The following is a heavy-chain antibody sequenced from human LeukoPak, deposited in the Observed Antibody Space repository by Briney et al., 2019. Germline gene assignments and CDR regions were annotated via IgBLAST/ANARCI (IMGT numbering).Heavy chain of an antibody. V-gene: IGHV3-74*01. CDR3: HPLSYVSN. CDR1: GFTFSSRL. D-gene: IGHD3-22*01. Sequence: SGGSLRLSCAVSGFTFSSRLMHWVRQAPGNGLVWVALIKDDGTTNYADSVRGRFTASRDDAKNTVYLQMSSLRADDTAVYYCHPLSYVSNWGQGTLVTVSA. CDR2: IKDDGTT. J-gene: IGHJ4*02.